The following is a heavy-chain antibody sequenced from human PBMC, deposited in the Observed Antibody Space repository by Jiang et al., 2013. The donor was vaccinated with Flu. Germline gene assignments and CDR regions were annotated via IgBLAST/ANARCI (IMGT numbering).Heavy chain of an antibody. V-gene: IGHV3-74*01. D-gene: IGHD5-18*01. J-gene: IGHJ4*02. Sequence: VQLVESGGGLVQPGGSLRLSCAASGFTFSSYWMHWVRQAPGKGLVWVSRINSDGSSTDYADSVKGRFTISRDSAKNTLFLQMNSLRAEDTAVYYCARDYVDTAMGSSLFLNYFDYWGQGTL. CDR2: INSDGSST. CDR3: ARDYVDTAMGSSLFLNYFDY. CDR1: GFTFSSYW.